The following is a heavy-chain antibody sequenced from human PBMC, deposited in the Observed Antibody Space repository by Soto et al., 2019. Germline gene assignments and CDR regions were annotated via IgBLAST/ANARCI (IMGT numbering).Heavy chain of an antibody. V-gene: IGHV4-31*03. CDR3: AGYDILTGYYGDAFDI. Sequence: QVQLQESGPGLVKPSQTLSLTCTVSGGSISSGGYYWSWIRQHPGKGLEWIGYIYYSGSTYYNPSLKIRVTISVDTSKNQFSLKLSSVTAADTAVYYCAGYDILTGYYGDAFDIWGQGTMVTVSS. J-gene: IGHJ3*02. CDR2: IYYSGST. D-gene: IGHD3-9*01. CDR1: GGSISSGGYY.